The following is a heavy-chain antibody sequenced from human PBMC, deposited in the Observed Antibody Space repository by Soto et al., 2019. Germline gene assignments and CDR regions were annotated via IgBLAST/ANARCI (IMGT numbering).Heavy chain of an antibody. CDR3: ASPLVKGFYSSGWYENGMAV. Sequence: QVQLVESGGGVVQPGRSLRLSCAASGFTFSSYAMHWVRQAPGKGLEWVAVISYDGSNKYYADSVKGRFTISRDNSKNTLYLQMNSGRVEETVVYNWASPLVKGFYSSGWYENGMAVWGQGTTVTVSS. CDR2: ISYDGSNK. J-gene: IGHJ6*02. V-gene: IGHV3-30-3*01. D-gene: IGHD6-19*01. CDR1: GFTFSSYA.